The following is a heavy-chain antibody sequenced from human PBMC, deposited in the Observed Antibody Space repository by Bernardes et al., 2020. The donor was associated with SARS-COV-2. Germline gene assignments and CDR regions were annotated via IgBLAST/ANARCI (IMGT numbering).Heavy chain of an antibody. Sequence: AAGQVSCKAFGYAFRSYGISWARQAPGQGLEWMGWISGFNGATSYIQKIQDRVTMTTDTSTSTAYMDLRDLRSDDTAVYYCAREVMVRISDTYRNGMDLWGKGTTVNVSS. CDR3: AREVMVRISDTYRNGMDL. J-gene: IGHJ6*04. V-gene: IGHV1-18*01. CDR1: GYAFRSYG. D-gene: IGHD3-10*01. CDR2: ISGFNGAT.